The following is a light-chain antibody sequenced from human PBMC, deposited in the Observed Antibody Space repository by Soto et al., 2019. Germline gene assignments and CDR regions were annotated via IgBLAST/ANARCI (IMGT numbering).Light chain of an antibody. CDR2: EVS. Sequence: QSALTQPASVSGSPGQSITISCTGTSSDVGGYNYVSWYQQHPGKAPKFLIYEVSNRPSGVSNRFSGSKSGNTASLNISGLQAEAEADYYFSSYTSTNTGVFGGGTKVTVL. CDR1: SSDVGGYNY. J-gene: IGLJ3*02. CDR3: SSYTSTNTGV. V-gene: IGLV2-14*01.